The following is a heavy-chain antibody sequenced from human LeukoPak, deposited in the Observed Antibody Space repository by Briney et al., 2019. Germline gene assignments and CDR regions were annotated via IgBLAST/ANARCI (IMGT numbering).Heavy chain of an antibody. CDR1: AGTFITYV. V-gene: IGHV1-69*01. CDR3: WGGGWKKPFDY. Sequence: SVTVSSMASAGTFITYVLSWVRQAPGQGLGWMGGIIPIFGTANNAQKFQGRVTITADESTSTAYMELSSLRSEDTAVYYCWGGGWKKPFDYWGQGTLVTVSS. CDR2: IIPIFGTA. D-gene: IGHD2-21*01. J-gene: IGHJ4*02.